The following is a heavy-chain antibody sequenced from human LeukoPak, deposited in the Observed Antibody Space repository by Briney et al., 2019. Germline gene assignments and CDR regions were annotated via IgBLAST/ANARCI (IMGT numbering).Heavy chain of an antibody. CDR1: GASITNYY. J-gene: IGHJ6*02. CDR2: ISYSGSA. Sequence: SETLSLTCTVSGASITNYYWSWIRQPPGKGLEWTGYISYSGSANYNPSLRSRITISIDTSKNQISLRLRSVTAADTAVYYCARDRHGMDVWGQGTTVTVSS. CDR3: ARDRHGMDV. V-gene: IGHV4-59*01.